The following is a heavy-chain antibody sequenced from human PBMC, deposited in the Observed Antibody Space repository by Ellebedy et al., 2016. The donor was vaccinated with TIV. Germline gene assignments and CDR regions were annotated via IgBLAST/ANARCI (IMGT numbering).Heavy chain of an antibody. V-gene: IGHV3-7*01. CDR1: TFSFRSYW. J-gene: IGHJ3*02. D-gene: IGHD4-17*01. Sequence: RGSLRLSCAASTFSFRSYWMTWVRQPPGKGLEWVAHINQDGSANYYVDSVKGRFTISRDNAKHPLSLQMNSLRADDTSVYYCATDGSYGDFRPPAHAFVIWGQGTVVTVSS. CDR2: INQDGSAN. CDR3: ATDGSYGDFRPPAHAFVI.